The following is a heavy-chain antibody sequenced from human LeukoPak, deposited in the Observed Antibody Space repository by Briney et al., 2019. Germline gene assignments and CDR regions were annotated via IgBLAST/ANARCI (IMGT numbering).Heavy chain of an antibody. CDR1: VFTFSSYG. V-gene: IGHV3-30*18. J-gene: IGHJ4*02. CDR2: ISSDGSYK. D-gene: IGHD3-22*01. Sequence: PGGSLRLSCTATVFTFSSYGMHWVRQAPGKGLEWVAVISSDGSYKYYADSVKGRFTISGDNSKNTLFLQMIGLRAEDAAVYYCAKDTSGALYRGYYPDYWGQGTLVTVSS. CDR3: AKDTSGALYRGYYPDY.